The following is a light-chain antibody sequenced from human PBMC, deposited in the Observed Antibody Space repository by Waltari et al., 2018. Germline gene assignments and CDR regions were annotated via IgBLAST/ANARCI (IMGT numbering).Light chain of an antibody. V-gene: IGLV2-23*01. CDR3: CSFAGSNTYV. CDR2: EGS. J-gene: IGLJ1*01. Sequence: HSALTQPASVSGSPGQSITISCTGASSDVGSYTLVSWYQQYPGKAPKLIIYEGSKRPPGVSNRVSGSKSGNAGSLTISGLQVEDEADYYCCSFAGSNTYVLGTGTKVSVL. CDR1: SSDVGSYTL.